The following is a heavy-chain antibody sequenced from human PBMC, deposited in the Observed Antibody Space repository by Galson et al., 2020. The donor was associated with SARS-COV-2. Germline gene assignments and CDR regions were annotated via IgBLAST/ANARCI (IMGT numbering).Heavy chain of an antibody. D-gene: IGHD4-17*01. CDR3: ARDSRSTVTTMVGLYYYYGMDV. Sequence: SETLSLTCTVSGGSISSGSYYWSWIRQPPGKGLEWIGYIYYSGSTNYNTSLKSRVTISVDTSKNQFSLKLSSVTAADTAVYYCARDSRSTVTTMVGLYYYYGMDVWGQGTTVTVSS. J-gene: IGHJ6*02. CDR2: IYYSGST. V-gene: IGHV4-61*01. CDR1: GGSISSGSYY.